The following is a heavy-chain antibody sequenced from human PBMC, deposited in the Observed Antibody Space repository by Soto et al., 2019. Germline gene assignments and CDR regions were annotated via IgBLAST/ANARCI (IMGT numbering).Heavy chain of an antibody. CDR2: IIPIFGTA. CDR3: ARFGYSYGYTTSYYYYGMDV. J-gene: IGHJ6*02. Sequence: QVQLVQSGAEVKKPGSSVKVSCKASGGTFSSYAISWVRQAPGQGLEWMGGIIPIFGTANYAQKFQGRVTMTTDTSTSTAYMELRSLRSDDTAVYYCARFGYSYGYTTSYYYYGMDVWGQGTTVTVSS. D-gene: IGHD5-18*01. CDR1: GGTFSSYA. V-gene: IGHV1-69*06.